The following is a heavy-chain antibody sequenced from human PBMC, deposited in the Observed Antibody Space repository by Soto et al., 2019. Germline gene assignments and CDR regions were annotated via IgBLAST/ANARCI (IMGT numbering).Heavy chain of an antibody. J-gene: IGHJ4*02. CDR1: GFTVSSNH. CDR2: IYSGGST. D-gene: IGHD3-16*01. V-gene: IGHV3-66*01. CDR3: AGPGEQHRY. Sequence: GGSLRLSCASSGFTVSSNHMSWVRQAPGKGLEWVSLIYSGGSTYYADSVKGRFTFSRDNSQNTLYLQMNSLRAEDTAVYYCAGPGEQHRYWGQGTLVTVYS.